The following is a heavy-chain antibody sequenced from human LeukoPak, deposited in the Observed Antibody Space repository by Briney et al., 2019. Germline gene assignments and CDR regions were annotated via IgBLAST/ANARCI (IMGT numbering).Heavy chain of an antibody. Sequence: GASVKVSCKASGYTFTSYDINWVRQATGRGLEWMGWMNPNSGNTGYAQKFQGRVTMTRNTSISTAYMELSSLRSEDTAVYYCASEGVRYFDWLSPFDYWGQGTLVTVSS. CDR3: ASEGVRYFDWLSPFDY. V-gene: IGHV1-8*01. J-gene: IGHJ4*02. CDR1: GYTFTSYD. CDR2: MNPNSGNT. D-gene: IGHD3-9*01.